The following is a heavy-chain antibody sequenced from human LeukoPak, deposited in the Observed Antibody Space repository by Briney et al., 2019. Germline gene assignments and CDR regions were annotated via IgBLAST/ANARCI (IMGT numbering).Heavy chain of an antibody. CDR1: GYTFTGYY. CDR2: ITPNSGGT. CDR3: ARVSGILVGPWAIHGDY. Sequence: ALVKVSCKASGYTFTGYYMHWVRQAPGQGLEWMGWITPNSGGTNYAQKFQGRVTMTRDTSISTAYMELSRLRSDDTAVYYCARVSGILVGPWAIHGDYWGQGTLVTVSS. V-gene: IGHV1-2*02. D-gene: IGHD3-16*01. J-gene: IGHJ4*02.